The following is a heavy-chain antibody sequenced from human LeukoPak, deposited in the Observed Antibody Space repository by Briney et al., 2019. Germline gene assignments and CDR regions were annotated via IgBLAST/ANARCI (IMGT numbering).Heavy chain of an antibody. CDR3: ARRTFGGVIAY. D-gene: IGHD3-16*02. CDR1: GGSISSSSYY. Sequence: SETLSLTCTVSGGSISSSSYYWGWIRQPPGKGLEWIGRIYYSGSPYYNPSLNGRVTISVDTSKNQFSLRLSPVTAVDTAVYYCARRTFGGVIAYWGKGTLVTVSS. V-gene: IGHV4-39*07. CDR2: IYYSGSP. J-gene: IGHJ4*02.